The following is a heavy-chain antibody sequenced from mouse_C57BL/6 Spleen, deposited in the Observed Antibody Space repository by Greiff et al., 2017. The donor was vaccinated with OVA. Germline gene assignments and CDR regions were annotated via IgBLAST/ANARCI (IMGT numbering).Heavy chain of an antibody. CDR3: AEGLTTVEDYYAMDY. Sequence: VHLVESGAELARPGASVKLSCKASGYTFTSYGISWVKQRTGQGLEWIGEIYPRSGNTYYNEKFKGKATLTADKSSSTAYMELRSLTSEDSAVYFCAEGLTTVEDYYAMDYWGQGTSVTVSS. CDR1: GYTFTSYG. D-gene: IGHD1-1*01. CDR2: IYPRSGNT. J-gene: IGHJ4*01. V-gene: IGHV1-81*01.